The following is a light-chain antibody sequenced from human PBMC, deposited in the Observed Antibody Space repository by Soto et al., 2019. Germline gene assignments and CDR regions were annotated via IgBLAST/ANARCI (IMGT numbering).Light chain of an antibody. J-gene: IGKJ2*01. CDR1: QTISDY. CDR3: QQSYSTPYT. V-gene: IGKV1-39*01. Sequence: DIQMTQSPSSLSAFVGDRVTITCRASQTISDYLNWYQQKPGKAPKLLIYAASSLQSGVTSRFSGSGSGTDFTLTISSLQPEDFATYYCQQSYSTPYTFGQGTKLEIK. CDR2: AAS.